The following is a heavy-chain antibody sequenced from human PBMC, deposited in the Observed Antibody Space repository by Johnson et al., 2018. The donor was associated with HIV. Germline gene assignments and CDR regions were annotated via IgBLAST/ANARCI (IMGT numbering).Heavy chain of an antibody. CDR1: GFTFSNYG. V-gene: IGHV3-30*18. D-gene: IGHD6-13*01. Sequence: QVQLVESGGGVVQPGRSLRLSCAASGFTFSNYGMHWVRQAPGKGLEWVAVISYDGSNKYYADSVKGRFTISRDNSKNTLYLQMNSLRAEDTAVYYCAKCFWGSSLIDVFDMWGQGTMVTVSS. CDR3: AKCFWGSSLIDVFDM. J-gene: IGHJ3*02. CDR2: ISYDGSNK.